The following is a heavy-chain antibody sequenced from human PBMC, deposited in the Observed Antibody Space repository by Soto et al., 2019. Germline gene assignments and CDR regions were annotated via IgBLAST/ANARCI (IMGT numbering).Heavy chain of an antibody. Sequence: GGSLRLSCVASGFSFSNYNMNWVRQAPGKGLEWVSYITDSSDTVHYADSVRGRFTISRGNAESSLYLQMNSLRDEDTAVYFCARDFGHGYYLDYWGRGTLVTVSS. J-gene: IGHJ4*02. CDR2: ITDSSDTV. D-gene: IGHD3-3*01. CDR1: GFSFSNYN. V-gene: IGHV3-48*02. CDR3: ARDFGHGYYLDY.